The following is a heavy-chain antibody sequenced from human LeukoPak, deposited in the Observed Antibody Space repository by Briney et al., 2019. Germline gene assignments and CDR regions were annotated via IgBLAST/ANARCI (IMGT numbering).Heavy chain of an antibody. Sequence: ASVKVSCKASGGTFSSYAISWVRQAPGQGLEWMGGIIPIFGTANYAQKFQGRVTITADESTSTAYMELSSLRSEDTAVCYCARVIPYYYDGWGAFDIWGQGTMVTVSS. J-gene: IGHJ3*02. CDR1: GGTFSSYA. CDR3: ARVIPYYYDGWGAFDI. D-gene: IGHD3-22*01. V-gene: IGHV1-69*13. CDR2: IIPIFGTA.